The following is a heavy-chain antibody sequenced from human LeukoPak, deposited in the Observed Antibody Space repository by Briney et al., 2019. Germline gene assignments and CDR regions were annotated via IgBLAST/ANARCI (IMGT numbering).Heavy chain of an antibody. V-gene: IGHV4-34*01. D-gene: IGHD2-21*01. Sequence: SETLSLTCAVYGGSSRGYYWAWIRQPPGKGLEWIGEVNHSGSTNYNPSLKSRVTISVDTSNNQFSLMLSSVTAADTAVYYCARVSRLWWARDIWGQGTMVTVSS. CDR3: ARVSRLWWARDI. CDR2: VNHSGST. J-gene: IGHJ3*02. CDR1: GGSSRGYY.